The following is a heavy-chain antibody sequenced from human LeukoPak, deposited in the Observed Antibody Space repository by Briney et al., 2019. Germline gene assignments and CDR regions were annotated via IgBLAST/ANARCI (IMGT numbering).Heavy chain of an antibody. J-gene: IGHJ6*03. CDR1: GFTFSSYW. D-gene: IGHD5-18*01. V-gene: IGHV3-7*04. CDR3: ARGGYSYAPYYYYMDV. Sequence: GGSLRLSCAASGFTFSSYWMSWVRQAPGKGLEWGANIKQDGSEKYYVDSVKGRFTIPRDDAKNSLYLQMNSLRAEDTAVYYCARGGYSYAPYYYYMDVWGKGTTVTVSS. CDR2: IKQDGSEK.